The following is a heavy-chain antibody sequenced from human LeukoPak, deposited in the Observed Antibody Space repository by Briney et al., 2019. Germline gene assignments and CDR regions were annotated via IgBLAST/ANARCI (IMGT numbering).Heavy chain of an antibody. D-gene: IGHD3-22*01. V-gene: IGHV3-48*02. CDR3: ARDLRYYDSSGYRFDY. CDR1: GFTFSSYS. Sequence: GGSLRLSCAASGFTFSSYSMNWVRQAPGKGLEGVSYISSSSSTIYYADSVKGRFTISRDNAKNSLYLQMNSLRDKDTAVYYCARDLRYYDSSGYRFDYWGQGTLVTVSP. J-gene: IGHJ4*02. CDR2: ISSSSSTI.